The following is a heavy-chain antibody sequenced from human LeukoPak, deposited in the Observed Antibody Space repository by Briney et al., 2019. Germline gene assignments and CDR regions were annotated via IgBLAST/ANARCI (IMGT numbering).Heavy chain of an antibody. CDR1: GFTFSNAW. J-gene: IGHJ3*02. Sequence: PGGSLRLSCAASGFTFSNAWMSWVRQAPGKGLEWVGRIKSKTDGGTTDYAAPVKGRFTISRDDSKNTLYLQMNSLKTEDTAVYYCTPLTYYYDSSGYYYYDAFDIWGQGTMVTVSS. CDR2: IKSKTDGGTT. V-gene: IGHV3-15*01. CDR3: TPLTYYYDSSGYYYYDAFDI. D-gene: IGHD3-22*01.